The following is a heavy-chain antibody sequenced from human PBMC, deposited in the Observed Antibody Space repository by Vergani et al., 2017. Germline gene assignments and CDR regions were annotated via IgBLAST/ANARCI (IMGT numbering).Heavy chain of an antibody. D-gene: IGHD3-10*01. CDR2: ISSSGGDI. Sequence: EVQLLESGGGLVQPGGSRRLSCAGAGFTFDTYTMAYVRQAPGKGLEWVATISSSGGDIFYADSVKGRFTISRNNSKNTLFLQMNSLKDEDTAVYYCTTAWGLYYLHGEYFQYWGRGTLVSVSS. CDR3: TTAWGLYYLHGEYFQY. V-gene: IGHV3-23*01. J-gene: IGHJ1*01. CDR1: GFTFDTYT.